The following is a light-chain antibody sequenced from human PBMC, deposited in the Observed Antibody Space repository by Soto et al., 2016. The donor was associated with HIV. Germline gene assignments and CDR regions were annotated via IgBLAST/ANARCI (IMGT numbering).Light chain of an antibody. CDR3: QQQKTYPLT. V-gene: IGKV1-9*01. CDR2: AAS. J-gene: IGKJ4*01. Sequence: DIQLTQSPSSLSASIGDTVSITCRASQDIFNYLAWYQQKPGEVPKLLIFAASTLQSGVPSRFSGSGSGTEFSLTISNLQPEDFATYYCQQQKTYPLTFGGGTKGGDQT. CDR1: QDIFNY.